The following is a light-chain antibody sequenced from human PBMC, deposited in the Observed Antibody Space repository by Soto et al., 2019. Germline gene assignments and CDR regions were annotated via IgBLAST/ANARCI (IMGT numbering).Light chain of an antibody. V-gene: IGKV3-15*01. CDR2: GVS. Sequence: EILMTQSPATLRVSPGDTVTLSCRASQDVSNQVAWYQQKPGQAPRLLIFGVSDRPTGVPDRFSGEGSATDFTLTIHSLQPDDSALYFCQQYLYWPPQPTLGRGTQLEI. CDR3: QQYLYWPPQPT. J-gene: IGKJ2*01. CDR1: QDVSNQ.